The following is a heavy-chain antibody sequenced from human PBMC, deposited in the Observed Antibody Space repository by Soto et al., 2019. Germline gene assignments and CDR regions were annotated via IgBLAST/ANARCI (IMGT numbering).Heavy chain of an antibody. V-gene: IGHV1-8*01. Sequence: ASVKVSCKASGYTFTSYDINWVRQATGQGLERMGWMNPNSGNTGYAQKFQGRATMTRNTSISTAYMELSSLRSEDTAVYYCARGLDYDILTGFKYYYYMDVWGKGTTVTVSS. CDR1: GYTFTSYD. CDR2: MNPNSGNT. D-gene: IGHD3-9*01. CDR3: ARGLDYDILTGFKYYYYMDV. J-gene: IGHJ6*03.